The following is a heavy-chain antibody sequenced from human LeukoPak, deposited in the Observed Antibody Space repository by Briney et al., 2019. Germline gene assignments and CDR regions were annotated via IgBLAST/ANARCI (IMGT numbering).Heavy chain of an antibody. CDR2: ISHSGST. V-gene: IGHV4-38-2*01. CDR1: GFTLSSDHY. J-gene: IGHJ2*01. CDR3: ARSRVVHYNLRNCLNWYCDV. D-gene: IGHD3-3*01. Sequence: WETLPLTCAGSGFTLSSDHYQALGRQCPREGVEGIGNISHSGSTYYKSSLKSRLAVSVDTSKNQLSLQLNSLTARDSPVYHCARSRVVHYNLRNCLNWYCDVWLRGTLVAVSS.